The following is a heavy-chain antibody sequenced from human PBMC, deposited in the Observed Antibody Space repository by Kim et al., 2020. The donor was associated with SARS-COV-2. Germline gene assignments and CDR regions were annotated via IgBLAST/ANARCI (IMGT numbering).Heavy chain of an antibody. D-gene: IGHD3-22*01. CDR2: T. Sequence: TNYNPSLKSRVTISVDRSKNHFSLDLTSVTAADTAVYFCARDDYDGRVDYWGQGTLVTVSS. CDR3: ARDDYDGRVDY. V-gene: IGHV4-61*03. J-gene: IGHJ4*02.